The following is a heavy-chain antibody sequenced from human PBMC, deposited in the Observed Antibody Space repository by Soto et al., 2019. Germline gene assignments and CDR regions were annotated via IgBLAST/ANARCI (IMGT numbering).Heavy chain of an antibody. D-gene: IGHD6-6*01. J-gene: IGHJ4*02. CDR3: AKASASGRPYYFDY. Sequence: PGGSLRLSCAASGFTFRSYVLSWVRQAPGKGLEWVSAVGPTNDNTWYADSVKGRFTISRDNSNNMLYLQMDSLRAEDTAVYHCAKASASGRPYYFDYWGQGTLVTVSS. CDR1: GFTFRSYV. CDR2: VGPTNDNT. V-gene: IGHV3-23*01.